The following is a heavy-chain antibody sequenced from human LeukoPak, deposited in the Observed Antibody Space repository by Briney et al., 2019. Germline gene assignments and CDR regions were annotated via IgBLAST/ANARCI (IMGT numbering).Heavy chain of an antibody. D-gene: IGHD3-3*01. CDR2: INSDGSST. CDR3: ARAGRILRFLEWLLYLDY. CDR1: GFTFSSYW. Sequence: GGSLRLSCAASGFTFSSYWMHWVRQAPGKGLVWASRINSDGSSTSYADSVKGRFTISRDNAKNTLYLQMNSLRAEDTAVYYCARAGRILRFLEWLLYLDYWGQGTLVTVSS. V-gene: IGHV3-74*01. J-gene: IGHJ4*02.